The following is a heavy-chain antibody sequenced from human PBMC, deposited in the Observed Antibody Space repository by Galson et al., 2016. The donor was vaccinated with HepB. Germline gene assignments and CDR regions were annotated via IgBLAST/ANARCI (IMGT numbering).Heavy chain of an antibody. CDR3: ARSYPLGRGLGS. D-gene: IGHD3-16*01. Sequence: CAISGDSVSSNSAGWYWIRQSPSRGLEWLGRTYYRSQWHFDYAESVKSRITINPATSKNQFSMHLNSVTPEETAMYYGARSYPLGRGLGSWGQGTLVTVSS. CDR1: GDSVSSNSAG. J-gene: IGHJ4*02. CDR2: TYYRSQWHF. V-gene: IGHV6-1*01.